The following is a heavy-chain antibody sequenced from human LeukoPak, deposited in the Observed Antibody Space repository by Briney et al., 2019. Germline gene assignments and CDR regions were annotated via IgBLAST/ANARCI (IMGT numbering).Heavy chain of an antibody. Sequence: GGSLRLSCAASGFSFSNAWMSWVRQAPGKGLEWVGRIKSKINGGTTDYAAPVKGRFTISRDDSKNTVFLQMNSLRAEDTAVYYCAKGYTQWLVRDNAFDIWGQGTMVTVSS. CDR3: AKGYTQWLVRDNAFDI. CDR1: GFSFSNAW. D-gene: IGHD6-19*01. CDR2: IKSKINGGTT. V-gene: IGHV3-15*01. J-gene: IGHJ3*02.